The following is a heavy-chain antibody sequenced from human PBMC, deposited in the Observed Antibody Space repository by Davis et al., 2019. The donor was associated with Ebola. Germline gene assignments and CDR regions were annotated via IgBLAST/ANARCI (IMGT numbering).Heavy chain of an antibody. Sequence: ASVKVSCKASGYTFTEHYMHWVRQAPGQGLEWMGWINPNNGVTNYAQKFQGRVTMTTDTSFSTAYMELTNLRSDDTAVYYCAREVGETKLDQWGQGTLVTVSS. CDR2: INPNNGVT. D-gene: IGHD1-26*01. V-gene: IGHV1-2*02. CDR1: GYTFTEHY. CDR3: AREVGETKLDQ. J-gene: IGHJ4*02.